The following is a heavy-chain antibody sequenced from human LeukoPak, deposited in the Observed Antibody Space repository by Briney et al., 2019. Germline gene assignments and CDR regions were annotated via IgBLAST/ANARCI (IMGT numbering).Heavy chain of an antibody. D-gene: IGHD2-2*02. V-gene: IGHV1-69*13. CDR2: IIPMFGTA. CDR3: TRYCSSNSCYKPP. J-gene: IGHJ5*02. CDR1: GGSFSSNA. Sequence: GASVKVSCKASGGSFSSNAISWVRQAPGQGLEWMGGIIPMFGTANYAQKFQGRVTITADESTSTAYMELSSLRSEGTAVYYCTRYCSSNSCYKPPWGQGTLVTVSS.